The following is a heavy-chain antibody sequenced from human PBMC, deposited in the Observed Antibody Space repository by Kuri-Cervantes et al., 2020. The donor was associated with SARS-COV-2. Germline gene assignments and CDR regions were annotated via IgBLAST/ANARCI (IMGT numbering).Heavy chain of an antibody. V-gene: IGHV1-2*02. J-gene: IGHJ4*02. CDR3: ARDEPNQAAVGTFDY. CDR1: GYTFTGYY. Sequence: ASVKVSCKASGYTFTGYYMHWVRQAPGQGLEWMGWINPNSGGTNYAQKFQGRVTMTRDTSISTAYMELSRLRSDDAAVYYCARDEPNQAAVGTFDYWGQGTLVTVSS. CDR2: INPNSGGT. D-gene: IGHD1-14*01.